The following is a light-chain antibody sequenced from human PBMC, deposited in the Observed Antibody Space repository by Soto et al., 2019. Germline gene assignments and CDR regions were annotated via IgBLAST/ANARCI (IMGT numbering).Light chain of an antibody. CDR1: QTISIW. V-gene: IGKV1-5*03. CDR2: KTS. J-gene: IGKJ1*01. Sequence: DIQLTQSPSTLSASVGDRVTITCRASQTISIWLAWYQQKPGQAPKLLMYKTSSLESGVPSRFSGSGSGTEFTLTISSLQPDDFATYYCQHYNSYSEAFGQGTKVELK. CDR3: QHYNSYSEA.